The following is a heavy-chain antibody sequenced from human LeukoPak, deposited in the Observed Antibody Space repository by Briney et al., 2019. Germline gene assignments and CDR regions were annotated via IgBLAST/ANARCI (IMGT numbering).Heavy chain of an antibody. D-gene: IGHD3-16*01. CDR2: ISSSRSTI. CDR3: ARDITAAYEGSDAFDI. Sequence: PGGSLRLSCAASGFTFSSYSMNWVRQAPGKGLEWVTYISSSRSTIYYADSVKGRFTISRDNAKNSLYLQMNSLRDEDTAVYYCARDITAAYEGSDAFDIWGQGTMVTVSS. CDR1: GFTFSSYS. V-gene: IGHV3-48*02. J-gene: IGHJ3*02.